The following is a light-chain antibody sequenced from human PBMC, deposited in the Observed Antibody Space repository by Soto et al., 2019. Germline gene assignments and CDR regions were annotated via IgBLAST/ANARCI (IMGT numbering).Light chain of an antibody. J-gene: IGKJ3*01. CDR1: RSLTRW. Sequence: DIQMSQSPSTLSASVGDRVTITCRASRSLTRWLAWYQQKPGRAPKLLIYAASSLVSGVPSRFSGSGSGTDFTLTISSLQPEDVATYYCQKCNSAPFTFGPGTKVDIK. CDR2: AAS. V-gene: IGKV1-27*01. CDR3: QKCNSAPFT.